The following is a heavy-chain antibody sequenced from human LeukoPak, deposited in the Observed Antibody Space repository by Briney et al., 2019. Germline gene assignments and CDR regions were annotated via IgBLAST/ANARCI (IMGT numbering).Heavy chain of an antibody. CDR3: ARVLAYYDFWSGYSDY. Sequence: PGGSLRLSCAASGFTFSSYVMNWVRQAPGRGLEWVSSIGSSSSHIYYADSMKGRFTISRDNAKKSLYLQMNSLRAEDTAVYYCARVLAYYDFWSGYSDYWGQGTLVTVSS. CDR1: GFTFSSYV. CDR2: IGSSSSHI. D-gene: IGHD3-3*01. J-gene: IGHJ4*02. V-gene: IGHV3-21*01.